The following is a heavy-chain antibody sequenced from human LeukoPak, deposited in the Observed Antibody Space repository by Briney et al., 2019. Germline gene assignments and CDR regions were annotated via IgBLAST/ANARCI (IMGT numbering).Heavy chain of an antibody. J-gene: IGHJ4*02. D-gene: IGHD3-10*01. V-gene: IGHV4-38-2*01. Sequence: SETLSLTCGVSGYSISGGYYWGWIRQSPGKGLEWIATIFHTGSTYYNPSLDSRVTISVDTSKNEFSLNLKSVTAADTAVYYCARAGWIITSGIDYWGQGALVTVSS. CDR3: ARAGWIITSGIDY. CDR2: IFHTGST. CDR1: GYSISGGYY.